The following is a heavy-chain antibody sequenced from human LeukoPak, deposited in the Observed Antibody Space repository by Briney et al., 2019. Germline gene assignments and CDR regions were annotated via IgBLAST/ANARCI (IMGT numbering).Heavy chain of an antibody. J-gene: IGHJ3*02. V-gene: IGHV6-1*01. CDR3: ARDQGLGRYAFDI. CDR2: TYYRSKWYN. D-gene: IGHD7-27*01. Sequence: SQTLSLTCAISGDSVSTNSATWNWIRQSPSRGLECLGRTYYRSKWYNDYAVSVKSRITINPDTSKNQFSLQLNSVTPEDTAVYYCARDQGLGRYAFDIWGQGTMVTVSS. CDR1: GDSVSTNSAT.